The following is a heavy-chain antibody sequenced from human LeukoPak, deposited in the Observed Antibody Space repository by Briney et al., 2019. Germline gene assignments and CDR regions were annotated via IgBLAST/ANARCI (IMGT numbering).Heavy chain of an antibody. J-gene: IGHJ4*02. CDR1: GGSISSYY. V-gene: IGHV4-59*01. Sequence: SETLSLTCTVSGGSISSYYWSWIRQPPGRGLEWIGYIYYSGSTNYNPSLKSRVTISVDTSKNQFSLKLTSLTAADTAVYYCAREDSSGYLGYWGQGTLVTVSS. CDR3: AREDSSGYLGY. CDR2: IYYSGST. D-gene: IGHD3-22*01.